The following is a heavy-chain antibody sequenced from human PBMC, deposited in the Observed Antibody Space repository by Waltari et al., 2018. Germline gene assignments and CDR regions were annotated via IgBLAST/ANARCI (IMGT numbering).Heavy chain of an antibody. V-gene: IGHV4-34*01. J-gene: IGHJ4*02. D-gene: IGHD3-16*02. CDR1: GGSFSGYY. CDR2: INHSGST. CDR3: ARAFVITFGGVIVNPFDY. Sequence: QVQLQQWGAGLLKPSETLSLTCAVYGGSFSGYYWSWIRQPPGKGLEWIGEINHSGSTNYNPYLKSRVTISVDTSKNQFSLKLSSVTAADTAVYYCARAFVITFGGVIVNPFDYWGQGTLVTVSS.